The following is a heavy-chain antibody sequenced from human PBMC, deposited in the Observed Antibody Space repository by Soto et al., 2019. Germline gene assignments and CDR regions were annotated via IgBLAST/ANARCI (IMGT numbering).Heavy chain of an antibody. Sequence: EVQLLESGEGLVRPGGSLRLSCAALGLPFSSSWMHWARKAQGKGLVWFSRINSDGSSTSYADSVKGRFTISRDNAKNTLYLQMNSLRAEDTAVYYCARVPITIFGVVTYYFDYWGQGTLVTVSS. J-gene: IGHJ4*02. CDR3: ARVPITIFGVVTYYFDY. CDR1: GLPFSSSW. CDR2: INSDGSST. D-gene: IGHD3-3*01. V-gene: IGHV3-74*01.